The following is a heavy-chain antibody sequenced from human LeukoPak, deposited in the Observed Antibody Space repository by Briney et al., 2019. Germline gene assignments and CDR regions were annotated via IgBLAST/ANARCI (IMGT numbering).Heavy chain of an antibody. D-gene: IGHD3-22*01. CDR3: AKDRHYYDSSGYYTY. CDR2: IRYDGSNK. V-gene: IGHV3-30*02. CDR1: GFTFSSYG. J-gene: IGHJ4*02. Sequence: GGSLRLSCAASGFTFSSYGMHWVRQAAGKGLEWVAFIRYDGSNKYYADSVKGRFTISRDNSKNTLYLQMNSLRAEDTAVYYCAKDRHYYDSSGYYTYWGQGTLVTVSS.